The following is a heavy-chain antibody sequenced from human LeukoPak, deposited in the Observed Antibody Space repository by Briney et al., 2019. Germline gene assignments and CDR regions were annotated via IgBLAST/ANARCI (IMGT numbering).Heavy chain of an antibody. CDR2: ISSSSSYI. J-gene: IGHJ4*02. D-gene: IGHD3-10*01. CDR3: ARVYRNGFGDDTGFDY. CDR1: GFTFSSYS. V-gene: IGHV3-21*01. Sequence: PGGSLRLSCAASGFTFSSYSMNWVRQAPGKGLEWVSSISSSSSYIYYADSVKGRFTISRDNAKNSLYLQMNSLRAEDTAVYYCARVYRNGFGDDTGFDYWGQGTLVTVSS.